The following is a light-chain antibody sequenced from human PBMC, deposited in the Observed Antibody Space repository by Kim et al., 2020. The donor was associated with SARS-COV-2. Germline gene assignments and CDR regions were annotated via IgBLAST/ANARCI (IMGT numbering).Light chain of an antibody. CDR3: AAWDDSLNTWV. V-gene: IGLV1-44*01. CDR2: SNN. CDR1: SATIGKNV. Sequence: GQRVTITWSEGSATIGKNVVNWYKQVPRTAPKLLMYSNNQRPSGVPDRFSGSKSGTSVSLAISGLQSEDEADYYCAAWDDSLNTWVFGGGTKVTVL. J-gene: IGLJ3*02.